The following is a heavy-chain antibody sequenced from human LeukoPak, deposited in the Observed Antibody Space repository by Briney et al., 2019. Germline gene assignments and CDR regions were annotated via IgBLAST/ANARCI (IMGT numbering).Heavy chain of an antibody. D-gene: IGHD5-18*01. CDR3: ARLTTPGGYSYGHVADY. Sequence: ASVKVSCKASGGTFSSYAISWVRQAPGQGLEWIGGIIPIFGTANYAQKFQGRVTITADKSTSTAYMELSSLRSEDTAVYYCARLTTPGGYSYGHVADYWGQGTLVTVSS. CDR2: IIPIFGTA. CDR1: GGTFSSYA. V-gene: IGHV1-69*06. J-gene: IGHJ4*02.